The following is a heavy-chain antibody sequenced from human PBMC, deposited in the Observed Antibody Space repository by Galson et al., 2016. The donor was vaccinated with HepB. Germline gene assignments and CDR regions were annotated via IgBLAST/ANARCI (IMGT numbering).Heavy chain of an antibody. J-gene: IGHJ4*01. CDR3: TRDRRSWWKFDH. V-gene: IGHV1-3*01. Sequence: SVKVSCKASGYTFTNYAIHWVRQAPGQRLEWMGWLNAANGDTIYSQNFQGRVTMTRDTSATTVYVELNRLRSEDTAVYYCTRDRRSWWKFDHWGHGTLVTVSS. CDR1: GYTFTNYA. CDR2: LNAANGDT. D-gene: IGHD2-15*01.